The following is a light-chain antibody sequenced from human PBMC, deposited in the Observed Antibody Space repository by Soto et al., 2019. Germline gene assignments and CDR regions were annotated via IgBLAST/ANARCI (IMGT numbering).Light chain of an antibody. V-gene: IGLV2-8*01. J-gene: IGLJ3*02. CDR1: SSDVGAYKY. CDR2: EVT. Sequence: QSALTQPPSASGSPGQSVTISCTGTSSDVGAYKYVSWYQQYPGKAPKLMIYEVTKRPSGVPDRFSCSKYGNTASLTVAGLRAEDEAGYYCTSYVGNDIWVFGGGTKLTVL. CDR3: TSYVGNDIWV.